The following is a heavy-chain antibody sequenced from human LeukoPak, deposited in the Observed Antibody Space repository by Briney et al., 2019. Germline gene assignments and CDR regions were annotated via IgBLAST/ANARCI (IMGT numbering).Heavy chain of an antibody. J-gene: IGHJ3*02. Sequence: GASVKVSCKASGYTFTGYYMHWVRQAPGQGLEWMGWINPNSGGTNYAQKFQGRVTMTRDTSISTAYMELSRLRSDDRAVYYCARFGMAYSSSWYGAFDIWGQGTMVTVSS. V-gene: IGHV1-2*02. CDR2: INPNSGGT. CDR1: GYTFTGYY. D-gene: IGHD6-13*01. CDR3: ARFGMAYSSSWYGAFDI.